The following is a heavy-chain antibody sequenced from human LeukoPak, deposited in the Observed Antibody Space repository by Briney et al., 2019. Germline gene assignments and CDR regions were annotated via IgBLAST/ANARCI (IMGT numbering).Heavy chain of an antibody. CDR1: GFTFSSYG. CDR3: VKDEAMVRGIITFYYFDY. Sequence: GRSLRLSCAASGFTFSSYGIHWVRQAPGKGLEWVAVISYDGSNKYYADSVKGRFTISRDNSKNTLHLQMSSLRTEDTAVYYCVKDEAMVRGIITFYYFDYWGQGTLVTVSS. J-gene: IGHJ4*02. CDR2: ISYDGSNK. D-gene: IGHD3-10*01. V-gene: IGHV3-30*18.